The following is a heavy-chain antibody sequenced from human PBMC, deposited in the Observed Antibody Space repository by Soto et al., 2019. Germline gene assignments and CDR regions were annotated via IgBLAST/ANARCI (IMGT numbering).Heavy chain of an antibody. J-gene: IGHJ3*02. D-gene: IGHD3-3*01. CDR2: IYYSGST. Sequence: SETLSLTCTVSGGSISSGGYYWSWIRQHPGKGLEWIGYIYYSGSTYYNPSLKSRVTISVDTSKNQFSLKLSSVTAADTAVYYCARPRITIFGVVNDDDAFDIWGQGTMVTVSS. V-gene: IGHV4-31*03. CDR3: ARPRITIFGVVNDDDAFDI. CDR1: GGSISSGGYY.